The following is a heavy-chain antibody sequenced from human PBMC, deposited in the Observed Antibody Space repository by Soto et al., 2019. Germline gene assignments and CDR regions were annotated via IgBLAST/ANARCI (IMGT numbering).Heavy chain of an antibody. CDR3: ARHAELYSSSWSNLLADNVDY. J-gene: IGHJ4*02. D-gene: IGHD6-13*01. CDR2: IYPGDSDT. V-gene: IGHV5-51*01. Sequence: GESLKISCKGSGYSFTSYWIGWVRQMPGKGLEWMGIIYPGDSDTRYSPSFQGQVTISTDKSISTAYLQWSSLKASDTAMYYCARHAELYSSSWSNLLADNVDYWGQGTLVTVSS. CDR1: GYSFTSYW.